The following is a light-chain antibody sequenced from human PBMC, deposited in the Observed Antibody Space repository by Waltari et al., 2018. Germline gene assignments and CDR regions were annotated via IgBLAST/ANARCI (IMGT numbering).Light chain of an antibody. J-gene: IGLJ3*02. Sequence: SALTQPASVSGAPGQSITISCTGISNDVGGYNYVSWYQQHPGKAPKLIIYDVNNRPPGISYRFSGSKSGDTASLTISGLQPEDEADYYCSSCASTIPLGVFGGGTKLTVL. CDR3: SSCASTIPLGV. CDR2: DVN. V-gene: IGLV2-14*01. CDR1: SNDVGGYNY.